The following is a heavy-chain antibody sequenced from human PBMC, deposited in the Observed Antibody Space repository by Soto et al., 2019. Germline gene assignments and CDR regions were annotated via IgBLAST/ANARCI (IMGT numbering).Heavy chain of an antibody. D-gene: IGHD6-6*01. CDR2: ISSGAITI. V-gene: IGHV3-11*01. J-gene: IGHJ4*02. Sequence: GGSLRLSCAASGFTFSDYYMNWIRQAPGKGLEWVSYISSGAITIYYADSVKGRFTISRDNAKNSLYLQMNSLRAEDTAVYYCAGQYGSSSVEFWGQGTLVTVSS. CDR3: AGQYGSSSVEF. CDR1: GFTFSDYY.